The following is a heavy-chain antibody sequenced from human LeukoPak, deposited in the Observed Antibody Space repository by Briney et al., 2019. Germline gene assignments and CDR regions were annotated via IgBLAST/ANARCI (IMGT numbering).Heavy chain of an antibody. J-gene: IGHJ4*02. CDR2: ISSNGGST. Sequence: GGSLRLSCAASGFTFTSYAMHWVRQAPGKGLEYVSAISSNGGSTYYANSVRGRFTISRDNSKNTLYLQMGSLRAEDMAVYYCARGDSGSYFPDYWGQGTLVTVSS. V-gene: IGHV3-64*01. CDR1: GFTFTSYA. CDR3: ARGDSGSYFPDY. D-gene: IGHD1-26*01.